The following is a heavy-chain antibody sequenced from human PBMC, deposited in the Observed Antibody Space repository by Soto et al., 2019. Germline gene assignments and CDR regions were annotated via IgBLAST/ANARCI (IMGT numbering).Heavy chain of an antibody. Sequence: WASVKVSCKASGYPFTGYYMHWVRQAPGQGLEWMGWINPNSGGTNYAQKFQGWVTMTRDTSISTAYMELSRLRSDDTAVYYCARTKYYYDSSGSLDYWGQGTLVTVSS. J-gene: IGHJ4*02. CDR1: GYPFTGYY. V-gene: IGHV1-2*04. CDR2: INPNSGGT. D-gene: IGHD3-22*01. CDR3: ARTKYYYDSSGSLDY.